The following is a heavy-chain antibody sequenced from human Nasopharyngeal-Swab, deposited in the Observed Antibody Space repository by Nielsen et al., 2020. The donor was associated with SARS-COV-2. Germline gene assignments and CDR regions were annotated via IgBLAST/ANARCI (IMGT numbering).Heavy chain of an antibody. D-gene: IGHD3-22*01. CDR2: NNYSGST. V-gene: IGHV4-59*01. J-gene: IGHJ3*02. CDR3: ARERGAPLSERPYYYDSSGGLDAFDI. Sequence: WIRQPPGQGLEWIGYNNYSGSTNYNPSLKSRVTISVDTSKKQFSLKLSSVTAADTAVYYCARERGAPLSERPYYYDSSGGLDAFDIWGQGTMVTVSS.